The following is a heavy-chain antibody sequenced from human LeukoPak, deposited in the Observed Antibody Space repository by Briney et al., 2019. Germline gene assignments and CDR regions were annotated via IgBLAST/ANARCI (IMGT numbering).Heavy chain of an antibody. CDR2: IYYSGST. J-gene: IGHJ4*02. CDR3: ARGGSSGWLDY. D-gene: IGHD6-19*01. Sequence: SETLSLTCTVSGGSISSYYWSWIRQPPGKGLEWIGYIYYSGSTNYNPSLKSRVTISIDTSKNQFSLKLSSVTAADTAVYYCARGGSSGWLDYCGQGTLVTVSS. V-gene: IGHV4-59*01. CDR1: GGSISSYY.